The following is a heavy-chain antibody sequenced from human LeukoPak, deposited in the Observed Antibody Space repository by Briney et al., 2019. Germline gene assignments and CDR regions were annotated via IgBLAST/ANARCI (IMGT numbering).Heavy chain of an antibody. V-gene: IGHV4-4*07. CDR1: GGSISGYY. Sequence: SETLSLTCTVSGGSISGYYWSWIRQPAGEELEWIGRIYTSGSTDYNPSLKSRVTMSLDTSKNQFSLKLSSVTAADTAVYYCARGRRWLPIWGQGTMVTVSS. CDR2: IYTSGST. J-gene: IGHJ3*02. D-gene: IGHD3-22*01. CDR3: ARGRRWLPI.